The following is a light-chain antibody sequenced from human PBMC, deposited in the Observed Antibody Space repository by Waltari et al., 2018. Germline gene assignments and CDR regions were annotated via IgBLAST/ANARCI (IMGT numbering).Light chain of an antibody. CDR1: SSDVGGYNY. V-gene: IGLV2-14*03. CDR3: SSYTSSSTLV. CDR2: DVS. J-gene: IGLJ1*01. Sequence: QSALTQPASVSGSPGQSLTISCTGTSSDVGGYNYASWYQQHPGKAPKLMIYDVSNRPSGVSNRFSGSKSGNTASLTISGLQADDEADYYCSSYTSSSTLVFGTGTKVTVL.